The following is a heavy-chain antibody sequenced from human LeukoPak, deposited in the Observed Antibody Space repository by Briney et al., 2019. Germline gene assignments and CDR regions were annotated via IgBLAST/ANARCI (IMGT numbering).Heavy chain of an antibody. CDR1: GFTFSSYS. Sequence: GGSLRLSCAASGFTFSSYSMNWVRQAPGKGLEWVSYISSSSSTIYYADSVKGRFTISRDNAKNSLYLQMNSLRAEDTAVYYCARGYHHYYMDVWGKGTTVTVSS. CDR3: ARGYHHYYMDV. J-gene: IGHJ6*03. CDR2: ISSSSSTI. D-gene: IGHD2-2*01. V-gene: IGHV3-48*04.